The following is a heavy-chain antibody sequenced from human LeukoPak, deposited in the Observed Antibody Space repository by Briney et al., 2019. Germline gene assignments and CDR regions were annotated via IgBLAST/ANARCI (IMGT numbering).Heavy chain of an antibody. D-gene: IGHD6-13*01. Sequence: PGGSLRLSCAASGFTFSSYEVNWVRQAPGKGLEWVSYISSSGSTIYYADSVKGRFTISRDNAKNSLYLQMNSLRAEDTAVYYCARDPTSSSWYRNYFDYWGQGTLVTVSS. J-gene: IGHJ4*02. V-gene: IGHV3-48*03. CDR1: GFTFSSYE. CDR3: ARDPTSSSWYRNYFDY. CDR2: ISSSGSTI.